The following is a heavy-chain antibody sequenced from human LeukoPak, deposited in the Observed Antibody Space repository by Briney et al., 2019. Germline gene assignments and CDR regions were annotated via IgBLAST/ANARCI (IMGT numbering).Heavy chain of an antibody. CDR1: FTXXXXA. V-gene: IGHV3-9*03. CDR3: XXXXXTXXAXDI. CDR2: ISWNSGSI. J-gene: IGHJ3*02. Sequence: FTXXXXAMHWVRQAPGXXLXGVSGISWNSGSIGYADSVKGRFTISRDNAKNXLYLQMNSLRAEDMDLYYCXXXXXTXXAXDIWGQXTXVTVSS.